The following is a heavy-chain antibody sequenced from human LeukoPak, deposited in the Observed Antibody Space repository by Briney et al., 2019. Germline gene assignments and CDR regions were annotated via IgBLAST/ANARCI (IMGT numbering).Heavy chain of an antibody. CDR3: ARSPSTASVDYYYYYGMDV. D-gene: IGHD4-23*01. V-gene: IGHV1-69*01. J-gene: IGHJ6*04. CDR2: IIPIFCTA. Sequence: GASVKVSCKASGGTFSSYAISWVRQAPGQGLEWIGGIIPIFCTANYAQKFEGRVTITADESTSTAYMELSSLRSEDTAVYYCARSPSTASVDYYYYYGMDVWGKGTTVTVSS. CDR1: GGTFSSYA.